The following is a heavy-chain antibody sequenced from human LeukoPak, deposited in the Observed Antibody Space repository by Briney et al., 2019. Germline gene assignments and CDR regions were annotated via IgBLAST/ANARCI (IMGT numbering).Heavy chain of an antibody. CDR3: ARIGHGANSHLKWYFDV. V-gene: IGHV4-39*01. D-gene: IGHD4-23*01. Sequence: PSETLSLTCDVSGVSISTSIYYWAWIRQPPGKGLGWIGSVFYSGSAYYSPSFKSRLGIPLDTSKNQFSLQLSSVTVADTAVYYCARIGHGANSHLKWYFDVWGRGTLVTVSS. CDR1: GVSISTSIYY. J-gene: IGHJ2*01. CDR2: VFYSGSA.